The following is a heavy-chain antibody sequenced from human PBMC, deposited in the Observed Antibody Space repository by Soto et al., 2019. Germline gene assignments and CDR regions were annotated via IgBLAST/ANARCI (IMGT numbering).Heavy chain of an antibody. D-gene: IGHD3-10*01. V-gene: IGHV4-59*01. Sequence: SDTLFLTCTVSGCSISSYYWSWIRQPPGKGLAWIGYIYYSGSTHYNTSLKSRVTISVYTSKNQFSLKLSSVTAADTAVYYCAREKTSYYGSGSYYTPLYGMDVWGQGTTVTVSS. CDR2: IYYSGST. CDR1: GCSISSYY. J-gene: IGHJ6*02. CDR3: AREKTSYYGSGSYYTPLYGMDV.